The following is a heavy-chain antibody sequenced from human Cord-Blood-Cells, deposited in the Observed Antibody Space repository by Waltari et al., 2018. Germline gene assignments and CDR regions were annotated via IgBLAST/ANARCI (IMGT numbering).Heavy chain of an antibody. J-gene: IGHJ3*02. V-gene: IGHV3-73*02. D-gene: IGHD1-1*01. CDR3: TTKTGTDAFDI. CDR1: GFTFSGSA. Sequence: EVQLVESGGGLVQPGGSLKLSCAASGFTFSGSAMHWVGTASGKGLEGVGRIRSKANSYATAYAASVKGRFTISRDDSKNTAYLQMNSLKTEDTAVYYCTTKTGTDAFDIWGQGTMVTVSS. CDR2: IRSKANSYAT.